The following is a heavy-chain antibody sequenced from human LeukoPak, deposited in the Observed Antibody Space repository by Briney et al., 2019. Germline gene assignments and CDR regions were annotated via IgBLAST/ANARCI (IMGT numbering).Heavy chain of an antibody. J-gene: IGHJ4*02. Sequence: WETLSLTCSVSGGSISSYYWSWIRQPPGKGLQWIGYIYYSGSTNYNPSLKSRVTISVDTSKNQFSLRLNSVTAADTAVYFCARNYDYWGQGILVTVSS. CDR1: GGSISSYY. CDR3: ARNYDY. V-gene: IGHV4-59*01. CDR2: IYYSGST. D-gene: IGHD5-24*01.